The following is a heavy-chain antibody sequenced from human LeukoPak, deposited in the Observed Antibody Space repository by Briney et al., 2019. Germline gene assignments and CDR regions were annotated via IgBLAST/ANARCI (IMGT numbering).Heavy chain of an antibody. D-gene: IGHD3-16*02. CDR1: GFTFSSYS. CDR2: ISSSSSYI. Sequence: GGSLRLSCAASGFTFSSYSMNWVRQAPGKGLEWVSSISSSSSYIYYADSVKGRFTISRDNAKNSLYLQMNSLRAEDTAVYYCARDRGDYVWGSYRFDAFDIWGQGTMVTVSS. CDR3: ARDRGDYVWGSYRFDAFDI. J-gene: IGHJ3*02. V-gene: IGHV3-21*01.